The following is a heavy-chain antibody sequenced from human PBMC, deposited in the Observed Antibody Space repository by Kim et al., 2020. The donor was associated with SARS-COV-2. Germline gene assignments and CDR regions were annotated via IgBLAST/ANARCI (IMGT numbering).Heavy chain of an antibody. J-gene: IGHJ5*02. V-gene: IGHV1-24*01. D-gene: IGHD3-22*01. CDR3: ATTPPYYYDSSGYYSGWLDP. Sequence: SVKVSCKVSGYTLTELSMHWVRQAPGKGLEWMGGFDPEDGETIYAQKFQGRVTMTEDTSTDTAYMELSSLRSEDTAVYYCATTPPYYYDSSGYYSGWLDPWRQGTLVTVST. CDR2: FDPEDGET. CDR1: GYTLTELS.